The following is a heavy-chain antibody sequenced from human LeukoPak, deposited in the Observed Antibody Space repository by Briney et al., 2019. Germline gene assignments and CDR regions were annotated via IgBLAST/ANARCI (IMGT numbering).Heavy chain of an antibody. J-gene: IGHJ4*02. CDR3: ARGRSKALDF. Sequence: AVKVSCNTSGYTFTNYFIHWVRLVPGPGLELMGMVNPTGGSTSYAQSFQGRVTLTGDTSTSTVYMEFSALTSEDTAVYYCARGRSKALDFWGQGTPVTVSS. CDR1: GYTFTNYF. D-gene: IGHD5/OR15-5a*01. V-gene: IGHV1-46*01. CDR2: VNPTGGST.